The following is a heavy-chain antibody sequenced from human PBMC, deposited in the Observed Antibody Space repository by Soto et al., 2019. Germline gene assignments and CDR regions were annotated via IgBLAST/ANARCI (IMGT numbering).Heavy chain of an antibody. D-gene: IGHD1-20*01. CDR2: INAGNGNT. J-gene: IGHJ4*02. V-gene: IGHV1-3*01. CDR3: ARGITLPTPLDY. Sequence: GASVKVSCRASGYTFTSYAMHWVRQAPGQRLEWMGWINAGNGNTKYSQKFQGRVTITRDTSASTAYMELSSLRSEDTAVYYCARGITLPTPLDYWGQGTLVTVSS. CDR1: GYTFTSYA.